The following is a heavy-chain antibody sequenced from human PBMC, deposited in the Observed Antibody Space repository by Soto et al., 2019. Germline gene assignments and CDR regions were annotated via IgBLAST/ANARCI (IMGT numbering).Heavy chain of an antibody. Sequence: SVKVSCKASGGTFSSYTIIWVRQAPGQGLEWMGRLIPLLDMANYAQQFQGRVTITADKSTSTAYMELSSLRSEDTAVYYCTQGPVVPTAQYYFDSWGLGTLVTVSS. CDR3: TQGPVVPTAQYYFDS. D-gene: IGHD2-2*01. V-gene: IGHV1-69*02. J-gene: IGHJ4*02. CDR2: LIPLLDMA. CDR1: GGTFSSYT.